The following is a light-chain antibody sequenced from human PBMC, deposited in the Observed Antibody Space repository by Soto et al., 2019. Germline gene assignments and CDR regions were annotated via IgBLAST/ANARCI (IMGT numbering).Light chain of an antibody. J-gene: IGKJ1*01. CDR1: QSVRSNF. V-gene: IGKV3-20*01. Sequence: VVKLSPGTLSLSPGVRATLSCRACQSVRSNFLAWYQQKPGQAPRLLIYGASNRATGIPDRFSGSGSGTDFTLTITRLEPEDFAMYYCQRYDSFRTFGQGTMVDI. CDR2: GAS. CDR3: QRYDSFRT.